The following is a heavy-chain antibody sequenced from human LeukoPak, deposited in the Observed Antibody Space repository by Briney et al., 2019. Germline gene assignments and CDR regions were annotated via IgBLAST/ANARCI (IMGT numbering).Heavy chain of an antibody. CDR3: AGGKGVTAVHHFDY. D-gene: IGHD2-21*02. J-gene: IGHJ4*02. CDR2: INHSGST. V-gene: IGHV4-34*01. Sequence: SETLSLTCAVYGGSFSGDYWSWICQPPGKGLEWIGEINHSGSTNYNPSLKSRVTISVDTSKNQFSLKLSSVTAAGTAVYYCAGGKGVTAVHHFDYWGQGTLVTVSS. CDR1: GGSFSGDY.